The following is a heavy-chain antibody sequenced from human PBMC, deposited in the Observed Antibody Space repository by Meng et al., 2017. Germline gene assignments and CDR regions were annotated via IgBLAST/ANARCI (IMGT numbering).Heavy chain of an antibody. CDR2: IYHSGST. CDR1: GGSISSSNW. CDR3: ARDRGAVAGTNFDY. D-gene: IGHD6-19*01. J-gene: IGHJ4*02. Sequence: QGRIQGSGPGLVKPSGTLSLTCALSGGSISSSNWWSWVRQPPGKGLEWIGEIYHSGSTNYNPSLKSRVTISVDKSKNQFSLKLSSVTAADTAVYYCARDRGAVAGTNFDYWGQGTLVTVSS. V-gene: IGHV4-4*02.